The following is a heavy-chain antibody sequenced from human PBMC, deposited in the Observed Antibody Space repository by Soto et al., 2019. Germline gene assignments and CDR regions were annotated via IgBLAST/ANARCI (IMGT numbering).Heavy chain of an antibody. CDR1: GFTFSSYA. CDR2: ISYDGSNK. V-gene: IGHV3-30-3*01. J-gene: IGHJ3*02. CDR3: ARVCCLAARPDLRGDAFDI. Sequence: QVQLVESGGGVVQPGRSLRLSCAASGFTFSSYAMHWVRQAPGKGLEWVAVISYDGSNKYYADSVKGRFTISRDNSKNTLYLQMNSLRAEDTAVYYCARVCCLAARPDLRGDAFDIWGQGTMVTVSS. D-gene: IGHD6-6*01.